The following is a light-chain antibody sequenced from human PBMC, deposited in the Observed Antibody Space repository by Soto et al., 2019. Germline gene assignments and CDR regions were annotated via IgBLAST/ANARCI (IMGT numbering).Light chain of an antibody. CDR2: DDT. V-gene: IGLV2-23*01. CDR1: SSDVGTYKP. J-gene: IGLJ3*02. Sequence: QSALTQPASVSGSPGQSITISCTGTSSDVGTYKPVSWYQQYPGKAPKVIIYDDTKRPSGVSSRFSGSKSGNMASLTISGLQAEDEADYYCCSFAGSSTSFGGGTKVTVL. CDR3: CSFAGSSTS.